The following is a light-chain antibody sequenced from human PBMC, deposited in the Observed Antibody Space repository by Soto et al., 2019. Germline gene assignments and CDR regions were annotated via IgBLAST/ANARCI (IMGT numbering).Light chain of an antibody. CDR2: EVS. Sequence: QLVLTQPPSASGSPGQSVTISCTGTSSDVGGYNYVSWYQQHPGKAPKLMIYEVSERPSGVPDRFSGSKSGNTASLTVSGLQAEDEADYYCSSYAGSNKLVFGGGTKLTVL. CDR3: SSYAGSNKLV. V-gene: IGLV2-8*01. J-gene: IGLJ2*01. CDR1: SSDVGGYNY.